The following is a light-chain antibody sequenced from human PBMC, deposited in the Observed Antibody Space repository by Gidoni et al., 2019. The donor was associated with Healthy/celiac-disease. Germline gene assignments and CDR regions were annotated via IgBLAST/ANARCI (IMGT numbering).Light chain of an antibody. CDR3: NSRDSSGLHVV. CDR2: GKN. CDR1: SLRSYY. J-gene: IGLJ2*01. V-gene: IGLV3-19*01. Sequence: SSELPQDPAVSVALGQTVRITCQGDSLRSYYASWYQQKPGQAPVLVIYGKNNRPSGIPDRFSGPSSGNTASLTITGAQAEDEADYYCNSRDSSGLHVVFGGGTKLTVL.